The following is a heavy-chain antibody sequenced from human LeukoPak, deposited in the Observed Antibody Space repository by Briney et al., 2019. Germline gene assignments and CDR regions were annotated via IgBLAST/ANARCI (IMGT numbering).Heavy chain of an antibody. CDR3: AREIPAATTNWFDP. CDR2: IYTSGIT. V-gene: IGHV4-4*07. J-gene: IGHJ5*02. Sequence: PSETLSLTCTVSGGSISSYYWSWIRQPAGKGLEWIGRIYTSGITNYNPSLKSRVTMSVDTSKNQFSLKLSSVTAADTAVYYCAREIPAATTNWFDPWGQGTLVTVSS. CDR1: GGSISSYY. D-gene: IGHD2-2*01.